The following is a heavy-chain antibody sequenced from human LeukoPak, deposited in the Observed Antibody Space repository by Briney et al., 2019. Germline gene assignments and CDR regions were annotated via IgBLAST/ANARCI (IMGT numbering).Heavy chain of an antibody. D-gene: IGHD4-17*01. J-gene: IGHJ4*02. V-gene: IGHV1-46*01. CDR1: GYTFTIYY. Sequence: ASVTVSCTASGYTFTIYYMHWVRQAPGQGLEWMGMINPSGGSTSYTQKFQGRVTMTRDSSTRPVYMELSSLRSEHTAVYYCSREATVTEFDYWGQGTLVTVSS. CDR2: INPSGGST. CDR3: SREATVTEFDY.